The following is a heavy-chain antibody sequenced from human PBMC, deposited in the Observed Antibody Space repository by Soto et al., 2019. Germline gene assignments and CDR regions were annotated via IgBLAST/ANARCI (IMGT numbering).Heavy chain of an antibody. D-gene: IGHD3-3*01. V-gene: IGHV2-5*01. J-gene: IGHJ4*02. Sequence: QITLKESGPTLVKPTETLTLTCTFSGFSLSSGVGVAWIRQPPGKALEWLALIFWNDDERYSPSLKSRLAVYKGTSKNQVVLTLTNVDPVDTATYYCAHVGDFWSGVIDFWGQGALVTVSS. CDR2: IFWNDDE. CDR3: AHVGDFWSGVIDF. CDR1: GFSLSSGVG.